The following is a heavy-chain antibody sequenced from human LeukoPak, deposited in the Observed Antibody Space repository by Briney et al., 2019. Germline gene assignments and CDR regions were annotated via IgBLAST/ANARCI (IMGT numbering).Heavy chain of an antibody. J-gene: IGHJ4*02. CDR1: GFTFSSNA. V-gene: IGHV3-23*01. CDR3: AKPGGKYSSGWYVAD. Sequence: GGSLRLSCAAPGFTFSSNAMSWVRQAPGKGLEWVSVITTSGGYTSYADSVKGRFIISRDNSKSTLYLQMNSLTAEDTAVYYCAKPGGKYSSGWYVADWGQGTLVTVSS. CDR2: ITTSGGYT. D-gene: IGHD6-19*01.